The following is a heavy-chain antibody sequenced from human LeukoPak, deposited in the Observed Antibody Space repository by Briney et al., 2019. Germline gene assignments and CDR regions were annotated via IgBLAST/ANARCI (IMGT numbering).Heavy chain of an antibody. CDR1: GGSFSGYY. V-gene: IGHV4-34*01. CDR3: ANMGYSYAPGLFDP. D-gene: IGHD5-18*01. CDR2: INHSGST. J-gene: IGHJ5*02. Sequence: SETLSLTCAVYGGSFSGYYWSWIRQPPGKGLEWIGEINHSGSTNYSPSLKSRVTISVDTSKNQFSLKLSSVTAADTAVYYCANMGYSYAPGLFDPWGQGTLVTVSS.